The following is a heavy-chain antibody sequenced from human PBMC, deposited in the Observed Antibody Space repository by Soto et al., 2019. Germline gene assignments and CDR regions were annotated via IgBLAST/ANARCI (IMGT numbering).Heavy chain of an antibody. J-gene: IGHJ6*02. CDR1: EYSSSDNW. CDR3: VRRGMDV. V-gene: IGHV5-51*01. Sequence: GESLKISCKGSEYSSSDNWIAWVRQTPGKGLEWMGLIYPDASATTCSPSFRGQVTMSADKSISTAYLHWDSLKASDTATYYCVRRGMDVWGQGTTVTVSS. CDR2: IYPDASAT.